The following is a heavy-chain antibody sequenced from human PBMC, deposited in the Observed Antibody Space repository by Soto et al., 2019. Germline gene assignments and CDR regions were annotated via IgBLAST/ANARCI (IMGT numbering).Heavy chain of an antibody. Sequence: QVQLVESGGGVVQPGRSLRLSCAASGFTFSSYGMHWVRQAPGKGLEWVAVISYDGSNKNYADSVKGRFTISRDHSKNTQYLQMNSLRAEDTAVYYCAKEVWSGPMDVWGQGTTVTVSS. V-gene: IGHV3-30*18. D-gene: IGHD3-3*01. CDR3: AKEVWSGPMDV. J-gene: IGHJ6*02. CDR2: ISYDGSNK. CDR1: GFTFSSYG.